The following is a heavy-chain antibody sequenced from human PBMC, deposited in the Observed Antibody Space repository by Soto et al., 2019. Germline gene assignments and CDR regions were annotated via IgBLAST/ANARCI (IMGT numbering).Heavy chain of an antibody. CDR1: GYTFTDYD. V-gene: IGHV1-2*06. D-gene: IGHD3-22*01. J-gene: IGHJ3*02. CDR3: ATGEWFYRSSYNPDYYYDSSGYGDAFDI. CDR2: INSHSGNT. Sequence: GASVKVSCKTSGYTFTDYDINWVRQAPGQGLEWMGRINSHSGNTTYAQKFQDRVTMTRDMSTRTAYMELSSLRSEDTAVYYCATGEWFYRSSYNPDYYYDSSGYGDAFDIWGQGTMVTVSS.